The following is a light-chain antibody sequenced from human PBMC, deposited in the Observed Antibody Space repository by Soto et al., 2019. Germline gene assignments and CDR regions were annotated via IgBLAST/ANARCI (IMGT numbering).Light chain of an antibody. CDR1: QSLSNNY. J-gene: IGKJ2*01. V-gene: IGKV3-20*01. CDR3: QQYDDLPRT. Sequence: EIVLTQSPGTLSLSPGERATLSCRASQSLSNNYIAWYQQKLGQAPRLLIYDASTRATGVPDRFSGSGSGADFTLTISRLEPEDFALYHFQQYDDLPRTFGQGTNLEIK. CDR2: DAS.